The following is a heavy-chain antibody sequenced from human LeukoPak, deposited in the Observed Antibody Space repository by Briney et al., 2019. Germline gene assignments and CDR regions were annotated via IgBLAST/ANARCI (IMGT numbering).Heavy chain of an antibody. CDR3: AREFTYYDFWSRDYYYYMDV. V-gene: IGHV3-7*01. D-gene: IGHD3-3*01. Sequence: PGGSLRLSCAASGFTFSSYWMSWVRLAPGKGLEWVANIEQDGSEKYYVDSVKGRFTISRDNAKNSLYLQMNSLRAEDTAVYYCAREFTYYDFWSRDYYYYMDVWGKGTTVTVSS. CDR1: GFTFSSYW. J-gene: IGHJ6*03. CDR2: IEQDGSEK.